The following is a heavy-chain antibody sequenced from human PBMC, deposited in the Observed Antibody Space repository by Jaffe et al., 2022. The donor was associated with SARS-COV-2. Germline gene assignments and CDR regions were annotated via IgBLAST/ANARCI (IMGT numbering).Heavy chain of an antibody. Sequence: EVQLVESGGGLVQPGRSLRLSCTASGFTFGDYAMSWVRQAPGKGLEWVGFIRSKAYGGTTEYAASVKGRFTISRDDSKSIAYLQMNSLKTEDTAVYYCTRLPSGYDLNNWFDPWGQGTLVTVSS. V-gene: IGHV3-49*04. D-gene: IGHD5-12*01. CDR2: IRSKAYGGTT. J-gene: IGHJ5*02. CDR1: GFTFGDYA. CDR3: TRLPSGYDLNNWFDP.